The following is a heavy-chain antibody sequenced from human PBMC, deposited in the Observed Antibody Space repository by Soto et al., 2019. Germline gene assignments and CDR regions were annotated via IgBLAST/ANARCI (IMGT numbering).Heavy chain of an antibody. Sequence: QVHLVQSGAAVTKAGSSVKVSCKDSGGTFSSHAFSWVRQAPGQGLAWVGGIIPIFEPANSAQEFPGRVTIPGEESTNTVILEPTIRLSDDTAIYFCAIGDRSSWIGNHWGPGTQVTVS. J-gene: IGHJ4*02. D-gene: IGHD6-6*01. CDR2: IIPIFEPA. CDR3: AIGDRSSWIGNH. V-gene: IGHV1-69*01. CDR1: GGTFSSHA.